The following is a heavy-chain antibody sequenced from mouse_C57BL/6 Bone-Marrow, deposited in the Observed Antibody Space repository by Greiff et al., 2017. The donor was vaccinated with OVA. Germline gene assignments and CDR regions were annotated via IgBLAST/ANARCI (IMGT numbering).Heavy chain of an antibody. V-gene: IGHV2-9-1*01. CDR2: IWTGGGT. J-gene: IGHJ4*01. D-gene: IGHD2-10*01. Sequence: VKVVESGPGLVAPSQSLSITCTVSGFSLTSYAISWVRQPPGKGLEWLGVIWTGGGTNYNSALKSRLSISKDNSKSQVFLKMNSLQTDDTARYYCARNSPYYGNYEAMDYWGQGTSVTVSS. CDR3: ARNSPYYGNYEAMDY. CDR1: GFSLTSYA.